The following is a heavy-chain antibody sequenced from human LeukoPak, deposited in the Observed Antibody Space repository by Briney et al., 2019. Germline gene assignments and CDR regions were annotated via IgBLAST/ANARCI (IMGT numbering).Heavy chain of an antibody. V-gene: IGHV1-69*06. D-gene: IGHD2-15*01. CDR1: GGTFSSYA. CDR2: IIPIFGTA. J-gene: IGHJ5*02. CDR3: ARDRPSLGCSGGSCYGFDP. Sequence: ASVKVSCKASGGTFSSYAISWVRQAPGQGLEWMGGIIPIFGTANYAQKFQGRVTVTADKSTSTAYMELSSLRSEDTAVYYCARDRPSLGCSGGSCYGFDPWGQGTLVTVSS.